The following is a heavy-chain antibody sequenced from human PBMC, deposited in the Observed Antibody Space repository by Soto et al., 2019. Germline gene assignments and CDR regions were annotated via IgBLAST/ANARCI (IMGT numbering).Heavy chain of an antibody. J-gene: IGHJ4*02. Sequence: PGGSLRRSWSASGFTFSSYAMHWVRQAPGKGLEYVSGVRVNGDPPFYADSVNGRFTISRDNSKNTLYLQMSSLSADDTAVYYCVKSRGGNNFDFFDWGQGALVTVSS. CDR3: VKSRGGNNFDFFD. D-gene: IGHD5-12*01. V-gene: IGHV3-64D*06. CDR2: VRVNGDPP. CDR1: GFTFSSYA.